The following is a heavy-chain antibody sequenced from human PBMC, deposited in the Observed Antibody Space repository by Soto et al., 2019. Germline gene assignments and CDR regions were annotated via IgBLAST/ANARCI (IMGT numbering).Heavy chain of an antibody. D-gene: IGHD2-8*02. CDR1: GFTFDDFA. J-gene: IGHJ4*02. V-gene: IGHV3-9*01. CDR3: AKGPGLVASSGSPDS. CDR2: ISWNSASI. Sequence: EVQLVESGGGLVQPGRSLRLSCAASGFTFDDFAMHWVRQPPGKGLEWVSGISWNSASIVYADSVKGRFTISRDNAKNSLYLQLDSLGVEDTAFYYCAKGPGLVASSGSPDSWGQGTLVSASS.